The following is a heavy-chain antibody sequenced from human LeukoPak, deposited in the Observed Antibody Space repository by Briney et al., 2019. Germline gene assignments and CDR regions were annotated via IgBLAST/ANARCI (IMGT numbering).Heavy chain of an antibody. CDR1: GFSFNTYW. J-gene: IGHJ4*02. D-gene: IGHD3-10*02. CDR3: TTLYSGPRDY. V-gene: IGHV3-74*01. CDR2: IKYDGRST. Sequence: GGSLRLSCAASGFSFNTYWMSWVRQVPEKGLVWVSRIKYDGRSTSYADSVKGRFTISRDNAKNTLYLQMNNLRAEDTAVYYCTTLYSGPRDYWGQGTLVTVSS.